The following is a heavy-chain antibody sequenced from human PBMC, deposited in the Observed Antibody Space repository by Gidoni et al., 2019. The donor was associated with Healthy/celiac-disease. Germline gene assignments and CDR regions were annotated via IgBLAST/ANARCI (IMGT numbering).Heavy chain of an antibody. CDR2: ISSSSSYI. CDR1: GFTFSSYS. CDR3: ARDSTSRPAPAATGTSGPFDY. Sequence: EVQLVESGGGLVKPGGSLRLSCAASGFTFSSYSMTWVRQAPGKGLEWVSSISSSSSYIYYADSVKGRFTISRDNAKNSLYLQMNSLRAEDTAVYYCARDSTSRPAPAATGTSGPFDYWGQGTLVTVSS. J-gene: IGHJ4*02. V-gene: IGHV3-21*01. D-gene: IGHD2-2*01.